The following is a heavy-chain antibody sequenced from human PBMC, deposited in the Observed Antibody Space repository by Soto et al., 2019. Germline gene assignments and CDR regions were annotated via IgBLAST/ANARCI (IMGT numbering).Heavy chain of an antibody. D-gene: IGHD5-18*01. CDR1: GYTFTNHA. J-gene: IGHJ4*02. CDR3: ARGLNGYLYYFDY. CDR2: INAGNGNT. Sequence: ASVKVSCKASGYTFTNHAMHWVRQAPGQGLEWMGWINAGNGNTKYSQKFQGRVTITRDTSASTAYMELSSLRSEDTAVYYCARGLNGYLYYFDYWGQGTLVTVSS. V-gene: IGHV1-3*01.